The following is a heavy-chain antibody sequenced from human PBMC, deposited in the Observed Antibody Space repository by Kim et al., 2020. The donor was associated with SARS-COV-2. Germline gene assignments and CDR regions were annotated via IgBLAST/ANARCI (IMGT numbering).Heavy chain of an antibody. CDR2: IIPDVGTV. CDR3: ARDADSGGYYGMDV. CDR1: GGTFSTFV. J-gene: IGHJ6*02. Sequence: SVKVSCKPSGGTFSTFVISWVRQGPGQGLEWMGRIIPDVGTVKYAQKFQGRVTITADKFTSTAYMELSSLRFEDTAVYYCARDADSGGYYGMDVWGQGTTVTVSS. D-gene: IGHD3-3*01. V-gene: IGHV1-69*04.